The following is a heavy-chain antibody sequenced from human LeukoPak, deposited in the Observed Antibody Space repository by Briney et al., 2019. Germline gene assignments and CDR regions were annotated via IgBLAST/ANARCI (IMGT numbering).Heavy chain of an antibody. CDR1: GGTFSSYA. D-gene: IGHD3-10*01. J-gene: IGHJ3*02. CDR3: ARDRGVRGVIRNDAFDI. Sequence: ASVKVSCKASGGTFSSYAISWVRQAPGQGLEWMGGIIPIFGTANYAQKFQGRVTITADESTSTAYMELSSLRSEDTAVYYCARDRGVRGVIRNDAFDIWGQGTMVTVSS. CDR2: IIPIFGTA. V-gene: IGHV1-69*13.